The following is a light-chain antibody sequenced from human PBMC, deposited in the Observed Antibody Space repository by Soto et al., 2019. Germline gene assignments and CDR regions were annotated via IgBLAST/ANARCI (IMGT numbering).Light chain of an antibody. J-gene: IGKJ5*01. Sequence: EIGLTQSPATLSLSPGERATLSCRASQSVGSYLAWYQQKPGQAPRLLIYDASNRATDIPARFSGSGSGTDFTLTISSLEPADFAIYYCQQRSSWPPITFGQGTRLEIK. CDR2: DAS. V-gene: IGKV3-11*01. CDR1: QSVGSY. CDR3: QQRSSWPPIT.